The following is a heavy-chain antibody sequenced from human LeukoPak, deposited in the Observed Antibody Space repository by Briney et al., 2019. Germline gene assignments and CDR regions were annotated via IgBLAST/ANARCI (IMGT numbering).Heavy chain of an antibody. D-gene: IGHD5-18*01. V-gene: IGHV4-59*01. CDR3: ASAGYSYGTGYSFDY. CDR2: IYYTGAT. CDR1: GGSISSYY. J-gene: IGHJ4*02. Sequence: SETLSLTCTVSGGSISSYYWSWIRLPPGKGLEWIGYIYYTGATYYNPSLTSRVTISLDTSKNQFSLKLSSVTAADAAVYYCASAGYSYGTGYSFDYWGQGALVTVSS.